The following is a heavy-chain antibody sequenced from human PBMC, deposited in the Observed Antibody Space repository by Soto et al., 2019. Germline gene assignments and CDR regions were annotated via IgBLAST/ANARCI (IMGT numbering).Heavy chain of an antibody. CDR2: IYSGGNT. J-gene: IGHJ4*02. Sequence: GGSLRLSCAASGFTVSSNYMSWVRQAPGKGLEWVSVIYSGGNTYYADSVKGRFTISRDNSKNTPYLQMNSLRAEDTAVYYCARGNTMIVVVITLAYWGQGTLVTVSS. D-gene: IGHD3-22*01. CDR1: GFTVSSNY. V-gene: IGHV3-66*01. CDR3: ARGNTMIVVVITLAY.